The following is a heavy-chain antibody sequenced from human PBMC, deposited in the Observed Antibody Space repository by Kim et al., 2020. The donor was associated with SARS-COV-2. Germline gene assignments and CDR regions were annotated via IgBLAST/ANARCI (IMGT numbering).Heavy chain of an antibody. CDR3: ASSDMRTHYYYGMDV. J-gene: IGHJ6*02. D-gene: IGHD3-9*01. V-gene: IGHV4-34*01. Sequence: PARKSRVTISVDTSKNQFSLKLSSVTATDTAVYYCASSDMRTHYYYGMDVWGQGTTVTVSS.